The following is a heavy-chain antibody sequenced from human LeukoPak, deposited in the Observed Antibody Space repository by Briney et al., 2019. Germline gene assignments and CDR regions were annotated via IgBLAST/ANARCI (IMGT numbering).Heavy chain of an antibody. V-gene: IGHV3-43*02. CDR1: GLVFDAYA. Sequence: GGSLRLSCAASGLVFDAYAMHWVRQGPGKGLEWVSLISRVGDTTYYADSVRGRFTISRDNSKNSLYLQMNSLRTDDTALNYCAKQSKFCTGGSCYSSYFDLWGQGALVTVSP. CDR3: AKQSKFCTGGSCYSSYFDL. D-gene: IGHD2-15*01. CDR2: ISRVGDTT. J-gene: IGHJ4*02.